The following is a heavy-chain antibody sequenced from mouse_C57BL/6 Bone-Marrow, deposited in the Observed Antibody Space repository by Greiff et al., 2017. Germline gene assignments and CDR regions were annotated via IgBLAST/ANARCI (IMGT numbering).Heavy chain of an antibody. V-gene: IGHV5-6*01. D-gene: IGHD1-1*01. J-gene: IGHJ2*01. CDR2: ISSGGSYT. CDR3: ARQKGYYYGSSWDFDY. CDR1: GFTFSSYG. Sequence: EVKLMESGGDLVKPGGSLKLSCAASGFTFSSYGMSWVRQTPDKRLEWVATISSGGSYTYYPDSVKGRFTISRDNAKNTLYLQMSSLKSEDTAMYYCARQKGYYYGSSWDFDYWGQGTTLTVSS.